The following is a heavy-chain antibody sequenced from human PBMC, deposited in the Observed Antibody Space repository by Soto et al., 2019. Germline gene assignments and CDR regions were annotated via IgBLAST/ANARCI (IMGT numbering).Heavy chain of an antibody. J-gene: IGHJ4*02. D-gene: IGHD2-2*01. CDR3: ATSLFLDCSSTSCYRDYYFDY. CDR1: GYTFDSKG. Sequence: ASVKVSCKACGYTFDSKGISWVRQAPGQGDERMGWISAYNGNTNYAQKLQGRVTMTTDTSTSTAYMELRGLRSDDTAVYYCATSLFLDCSSTSCYRDYYFDYCGQGTLVTVSS. CDR2: ISAYNGNT. V-gene: IGHV1-18*01.